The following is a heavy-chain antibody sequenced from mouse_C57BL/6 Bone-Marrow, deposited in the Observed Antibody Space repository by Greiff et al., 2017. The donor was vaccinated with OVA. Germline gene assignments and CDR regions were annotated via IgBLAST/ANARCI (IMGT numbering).Heavy chain of an antibody. CDR2: IYPISGYT. D-gene: IGHD4-1*01. CDR3: ERSGGAGTDNAMDY. J-gene: IGHJ4*01. V-gene: IGHV1-81*01. CDR1: GYTFTSYG. Sequence: QVQLQQPGAELARPGASVQLSCKASGYTFTSYGISWVKQRTGQGLEWIGEIYPISGYTYYNEKFQGKATLTVDKSSSPAYLDLLILTAEDAAVYFCERSGGAGTDNAMDYWGQGTSVTVSS.